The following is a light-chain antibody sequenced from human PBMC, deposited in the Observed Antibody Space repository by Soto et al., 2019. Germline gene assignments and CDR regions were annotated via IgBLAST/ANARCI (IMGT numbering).Light chain of an antibody. CDR3: QQYSRLYT. V-gene: IGKV1-5*01. J-gene: IGKJ2*01. CDR1: QSISSW. CDR2: DAS. Sequence: DIQMTQSPSTLSASVGDRVTITCRASQSISSWLAWYQQKPGKAPKLLIFDASNLESGVPSRFSGSGSGTEFTLTISSLQPDDIATYYCQQYSRLYTFGQGTKVDIK.